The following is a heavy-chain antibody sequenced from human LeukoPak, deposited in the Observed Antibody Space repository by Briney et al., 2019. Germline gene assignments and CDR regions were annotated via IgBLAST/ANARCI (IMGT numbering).Heavy chain of an antibody. J-gene: IGHJ4*02. Sequence: PGGSLRLSCAASGFSFGGHYMSWVRQAPGKGPEWISYISGNGGDIAYADSVKGRFTISRDNAKNSLYLQMNSLRAEDTAVYYCARDSGYSSGWPVDYWGQGTLVTVSS. D-gene: IGHD6-19*01. CDR3: ARDSGYSSGWPVDY. CDR2: ISGNGGDI. CDR1: GFSFGGHY. V-gene: IGHV3-11*04.